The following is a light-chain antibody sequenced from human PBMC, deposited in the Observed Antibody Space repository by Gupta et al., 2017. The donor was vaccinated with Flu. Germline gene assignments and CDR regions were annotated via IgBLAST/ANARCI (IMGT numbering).Light chain of an antibody. CDR2: LGS. CDR3: MQALQTPPT. CDR1: QSLLHSNGYNY. J-gene: IGKJ1*01. Sequence: IVMTTSPPSLPVTPGEAASISCRSSQSLLHSNGYNYLDWYLQKPGQSPQLLIYLGSNRASGVPDRFSGSGSGTDFTLKISRVEAEDVGVYYCMQALQTPPTFGQGTKVEIK. V-gene: IGKV2-28*01.